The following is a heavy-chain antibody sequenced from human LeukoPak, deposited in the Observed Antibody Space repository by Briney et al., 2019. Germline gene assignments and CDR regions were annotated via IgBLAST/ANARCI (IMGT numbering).Heavy chain of an antibody. CDR1: GYTFSGYY. J-gene: IGHJ4*02. V-gene: IGHV1-2*02. CDR2: INSNSGAR. Sequence: GASVTVSCKASGYTFSGYYMHWVRQAPGQGLESMGWINSNSGARNYAPKFQGRVTFSRDNSISTAYMELSSLRSDDTAIYYCARGRGGATTGFDHWGQGTLVTVS. D-gene: IGHD1-26*01. CDR3: ARGRGGATTGFDH.